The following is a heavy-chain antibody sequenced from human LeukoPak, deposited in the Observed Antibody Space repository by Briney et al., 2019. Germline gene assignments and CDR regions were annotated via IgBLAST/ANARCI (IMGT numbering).Heavy chain of an antibody. CDR3: AGTGDCSGGSCYLLA. Sequence: PSETLSLTCAVYGGSFSGYYWSWIRQPPGKGLEWIGEINHSGSTNYNPSLKSRVTISVDTSKNQFSLTLSSVTAADTAVYYCAGTGDCSGGSCYLLAWGQGTLVTVSS. CDR2: INHSGST. D-gene: IGHD2-15*01. J-gene: IGHJ5*02. CDR1: GGSFSGYY. V-gene: IGHV4-34*01.